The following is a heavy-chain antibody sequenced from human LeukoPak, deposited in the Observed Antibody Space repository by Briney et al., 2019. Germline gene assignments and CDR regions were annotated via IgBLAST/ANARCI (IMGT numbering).Heavy chain of an antibody. CDR1: GGSITSNF. J-gene: IGHJ1*01. CDR3: ARRGYSYGYPDH. CDR2: IFDSGNS. V-gene: IGHV4-59*08. Sequence: TTSGTLSLTCTVSGGSITSNFWSWIRQPPGKGLEWIGYIFDSGNSRFNPSLKTRATISEDTSKNQFSLNLYSVTAADTAVYYCARRGYSYGYPDHWGQGTLVTVSS. D-gene: IGHD5-18*01.